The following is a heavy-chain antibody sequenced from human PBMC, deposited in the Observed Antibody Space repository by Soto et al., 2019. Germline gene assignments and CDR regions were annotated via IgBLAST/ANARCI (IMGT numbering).Heavy chain of an antibody. CDR2: IIPIFGTA. J-gene: IGHJ6*02. CDR1: GGTFSSYA. CDR3: ARTFPYDFWSGDWPYYYYGMDV. Sequence: SVKVSCKASGGTFSSYAISWVRQAPGQGLEWMGGIIPIFGTANYAQKFQGRVTITADKSTSTAYMELSSLRSEDTAVYYCARTFPYDFWSGDWPYYYYGMDVWGQGTTVTVSS. D-gene: IGHD3-3*01. V-gene: IGHV1-69*06.